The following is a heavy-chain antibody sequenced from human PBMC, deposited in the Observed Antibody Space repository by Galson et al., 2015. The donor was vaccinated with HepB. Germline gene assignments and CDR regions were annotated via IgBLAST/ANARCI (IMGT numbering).Heavy chain of an antibody. Sequence: QSGAEVKKPGESLKISCKGSGYSFTSYWIGWVRQMPGKGLEWMGIIYPGDSDTRYSPSFQGQVTISADKSISTAYLQWSSLKASDTAMYYCAREGKEIAVASDAFDIWGQGTMVTVSS. D-gene: IGHD6-19*01. CDR2: IYPGDSDT. CDR3: AREGKEIAVASDAFDI. CDR1: GYSFTSYW. J-gene: IGHJ3*02. V-gene: IGHV5-51*01.